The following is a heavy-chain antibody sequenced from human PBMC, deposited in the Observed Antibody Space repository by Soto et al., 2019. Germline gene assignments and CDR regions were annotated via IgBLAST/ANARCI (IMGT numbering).Heavy chain of an antibody. CDR3: ARDLAVGWFDP. Sequence: GASVKVSCKASGYTFSNFGISWVRQAPGEGLEWMGWISPNSEKTKIAQRFQGRVTMTTDISTSTSYLELRGLTSDDTAVYYCARDLAVGWFDPWGQGTLVTVSS. CDR1: GYTFSNFG. D-gene: IGHD2-2*01. V-gene: IGHV1-18*01. CDR2: ISPNSEKT. J-gene: IGHJ5*02.